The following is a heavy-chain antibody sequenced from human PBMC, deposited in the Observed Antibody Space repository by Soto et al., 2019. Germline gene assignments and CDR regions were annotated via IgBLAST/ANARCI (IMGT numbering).Heavy chain of an antibody. CDR2: IYYSGST. J-gene: IGHJ5*02. CDR3: ARGLVVVPAAISYGNWFDP. CDR1: GGSISSGGYY. D-gene: IGHD2-2*02. Sequence: SETLSLTCTVSGGSISSGGYYWSWIRQHPGKGLEWIGYIYYSGSTYYNPSLKSRVTISVDTSKNQFSLKLSSVTAADTAVYYCARGLVVVPAAISYGNWFDPLGQGTLVTVSS. V-gene: IGHV4-31*03.